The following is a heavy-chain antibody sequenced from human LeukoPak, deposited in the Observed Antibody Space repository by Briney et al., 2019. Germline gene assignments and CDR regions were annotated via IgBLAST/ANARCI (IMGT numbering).Heavy chain of an antibody. CDR3: ARQRYGGPFDY. CDR2: ISAYSGDT. V-gene: IGHV1-18*01. J-gene: IGHJ4*02. CDR1: GYTFTSYG. D-gene: IGHD1-26*01. Sequence: GASVKVSCKASGYTFTSYGISWVRQAPGQGLEWMGWISAYSGDTNYAQKLQGRVTMTTDTSTSTAYMELRSLRSDDTAVYYCARQRYGGPFDYWGQGTLVTVSS.